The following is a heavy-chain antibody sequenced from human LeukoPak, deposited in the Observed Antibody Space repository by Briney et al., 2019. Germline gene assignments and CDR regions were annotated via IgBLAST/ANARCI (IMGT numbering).Heavy chain of an antibody. D-gene: IGHD4-23*01. CDR2: ISGSSTYM. CDR1: GFTFSTYY. Sequence: PGGSLRLSCAASGFTFSTYYMNWVRQAPGKGPEWISSISGSSTYMYYADSVKGRFIISRDNAKNSLYLQMSSLRAEDTAVYYCASLYGGNSDYWGQGTLVTVSS. CDR3: ASLYGGNSDY. V-gene: IGHV3-21*01. J-gene: IGHJ4*02.